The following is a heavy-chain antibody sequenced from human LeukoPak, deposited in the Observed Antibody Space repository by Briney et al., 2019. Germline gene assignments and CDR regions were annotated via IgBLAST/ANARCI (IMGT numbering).Heavy chain of an antibody. CDR1: GFTFSSYA. J-gene: IGHJ4*02. Sequence: PGGSLRLSCAASGFTFSSYAMSWVRQAPWKGLEWVSAISGSGGSTYYADSVKGRFTISSDNSKNTLYLQMNSLRAEDTAVYYCAKNELLWFGELLIDYWGQGTLVTVSS. CDR3: AKNELLWFGELLIDY. V-gene: IGHV3-23*01. CDR2: ISGSGGST. D-gene: IGHD3-10*01.